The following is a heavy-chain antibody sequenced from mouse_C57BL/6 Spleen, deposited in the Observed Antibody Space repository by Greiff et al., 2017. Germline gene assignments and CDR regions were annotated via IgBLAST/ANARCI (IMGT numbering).Heavy chain of an antibody. J-gene: IGHJ3*01. CDR3: ARRDYGSSAWFAY. Sequence: QVQLQQPGAELVRPGTSVKLSCKASGYTFTSYWMHWVKQRPGQGLEWIGVIDPSDSYTNYTQKFKGKATLTVDTSSSTAYMQLSSLTSEASAVYYCARRDYGSSAWFAYWGQGTLVTVSA. V-gene: IGHV1-59*01. D-gene: IGHD1-1*01. CDR1: GYTFTSYW. CDR2: IDPSDSYT.